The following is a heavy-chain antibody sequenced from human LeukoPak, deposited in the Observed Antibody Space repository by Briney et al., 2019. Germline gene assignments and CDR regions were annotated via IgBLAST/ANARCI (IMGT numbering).Heavy chain of an antibody. V-gene: IGHV1-2*02. D-gene: IGHD4-23*01. CDR3: ARSYYGGNLLDY. CDR2: INPNSGGT. Sequence: ASVKVSCKASGYTFTGYYMHWVRQAPGQGLEWMGWINPNSGGTNYAQKFQGRVTMTRDTSISTAYMELSRLRSDDTAVYYCARSYYGGNLLDYWGQGTLVTVSS. J-gene: IGHJ4*02. CDR1: GYTFTGYY.